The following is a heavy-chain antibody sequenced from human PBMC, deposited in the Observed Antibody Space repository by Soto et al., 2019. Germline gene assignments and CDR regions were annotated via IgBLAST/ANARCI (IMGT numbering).Heavy chain of an antibody. CDR1: GFTFSSYA. V-gene: IGHV3-23*01. CDR2: ISGSGGST. D-gene: IGHD3-10*01. J-gene: IGHJ5*02. Sequence: GGSLRLSCAASGFTFSSYAMSWVRQAPGKGLEWVSAISGSGGSTYYADSVKGRFTISRDNSKNTLYLQMNSLRAEDTAVYYCAKDRTQFTMVRGVPATNWFDPWGQGTLVTVSS. CDR3: AKDRTQFTMVRGVPATNWFDP.